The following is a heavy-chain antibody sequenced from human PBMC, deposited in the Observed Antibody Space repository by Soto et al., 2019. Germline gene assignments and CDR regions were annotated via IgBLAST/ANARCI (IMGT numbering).Heavy chain of an antibody. Sequence: QVPLVQSGAEVKKPGASVKVSCKVSGYTLNEVVMHWVRQAPGKGLEWLGGFDPDEAETIYAQHFQGRVTMTEDTSTDTVYMELSSLRSEDTALYFCTTYHGDYNFDHWGQGTLVTVSS. CDR1: GYTLNEVV. V-gene: IGHV1-24*01. CDR3: TTYHGDYNFDH. J-gene: IGHJ5*02. D-gene: IGHD4-17*01. CDR2: FDPDEAET.